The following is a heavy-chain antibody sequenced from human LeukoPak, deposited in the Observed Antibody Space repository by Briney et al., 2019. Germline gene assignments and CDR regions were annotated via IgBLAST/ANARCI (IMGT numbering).Heavy chain of an antibody. CDR1: GFTFSSYW. V-gene: IGHV3-7*01. J-gene: IGHJ6*02. CDR2: IKQDGSEK. Sequence: GGSLRLSCAASGFTFSSYWMSWVRQAPGKGLEWVANIKQDGSEKYYVGSVKGRFTISRDNAKNSLYLQMNSLRAEDTAVYYCARVDYYDSSGYYYYYYGMDVWGQGTTVTVSS. CDR3: ARVDYYDSSGYYYYYYGMDV. D-gene: IGHD3-22*01.